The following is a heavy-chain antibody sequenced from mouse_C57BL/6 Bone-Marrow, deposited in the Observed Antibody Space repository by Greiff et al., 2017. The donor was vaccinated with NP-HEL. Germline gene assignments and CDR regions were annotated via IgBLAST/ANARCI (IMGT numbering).Heavy chain of an antibody. V-gene: IGHV5-6*01. CDR1: GFTFSSYG. CDR3: ARRLWGY. CDR2: ISSGGSYT. D-gene: IGHD1-1*02. Sequence: EVQGVESGGDLVKPGGSLKLSCAASGFTFSSYGMSWVRQTPDKRLEWVATISSGGSYTYYPDSVKGRFTISRDNAKNTLYLQMSSLKSEDTAMYYCARRLWGYWGQGTTLTVSS. J-gene: IGHJ2*01.